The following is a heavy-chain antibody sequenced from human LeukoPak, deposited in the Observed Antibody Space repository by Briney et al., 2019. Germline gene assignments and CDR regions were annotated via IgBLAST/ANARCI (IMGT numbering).Heavy chain of an antibody. CDR3: ARVGSGSYLNYYYYMDV. V-gene: IGHV4-34*01. J-gene: IGHJ6*03. Sequence: GSLRLSCAASGFTFSSYWMSWVRQPPGKGLEWIGEINHSGSTNYNPSLKSRVTISVDTSKNQFSLKLSAVTAADTAVYYCARVGSGSYLNYYYYMDVWGKGTTVTVSS. CDR1: GFTFSSYW. CDR2: INHSGST. D-gene: IGHD1-26*01.